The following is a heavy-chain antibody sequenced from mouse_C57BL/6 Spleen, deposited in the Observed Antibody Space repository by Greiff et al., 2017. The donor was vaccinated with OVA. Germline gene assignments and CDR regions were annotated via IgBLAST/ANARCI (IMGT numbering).Heavy chain of an antibody. CDR1: GYSFTGYY. J-gene: IGHJ2*01. D-gene: IGHD1-1*01. CDR3: AEERSYGSLDY. Sequence: VQLKESGPELVKPGASVKISCKASGYSFTGYYMNWVKQSPEKSLEWIGEINPSTGGTTYNQKFKAKATLTVDKSSSTAYMQLKSLTSEDSAVYYCAEERSYGSLDYWGQGTTLTVSS. V-gene: IGHV1-42*01. CDR2: INPSTGGT.